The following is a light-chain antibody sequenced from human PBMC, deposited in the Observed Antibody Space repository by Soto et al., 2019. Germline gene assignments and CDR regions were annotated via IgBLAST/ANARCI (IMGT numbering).Light chain of an antibody. V-gene: IGKV1-5*01. CDR3: KQYDSYRT. J-gene: IGKJ1*01. CDR2: DVS. Sequence: DIQMTQSPSTLSASVGDRVTITCRASQNVTTWMAWYQHKPGKAPKLLLYDVSNLESGVPSKFSGSGSGTEFTLIISSQQSDDFATYFCKQYDSYRTFGQGTKVEIK. CDR1: QNVTTW.